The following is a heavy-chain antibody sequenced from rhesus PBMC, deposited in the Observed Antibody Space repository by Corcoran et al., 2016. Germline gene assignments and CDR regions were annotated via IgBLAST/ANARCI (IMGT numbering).Heavy chain of an antibody. V-gene: IGHV2-95*01. D-gene: IGHD1-20*01. J-gene: IGHJ4*01. CDR2: IYWNDSK. Sequence: QVTLKESGPALVKPTQTLTLTCTFSGFSISTTGTGVGWIRQPPGKALERLASIYWNDSKYYSTSLKSRLTISKDTSKNQVVLTVTNMDPVDTATYYCARVDIAGTTFGDYWGQGVLVTVSS. CDR3: ARVDIAGTTFGDY. CDR1: GFSISTTGTG.